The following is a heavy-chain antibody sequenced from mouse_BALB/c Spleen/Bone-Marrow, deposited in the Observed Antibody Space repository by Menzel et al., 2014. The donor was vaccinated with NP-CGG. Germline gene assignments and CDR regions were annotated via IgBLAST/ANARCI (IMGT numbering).Heavy chain of an antibody. V-gene: IGHV1-69*02. D-gene: IGHD1-1*01. CDR2: IEPSDSYT. CDR1: GYTFTNYW. CDR3: ARGRTTVVSDY. Sequence: QVQLQQSGAEVVKPGASVKVSCKASGYTFTNYWMHWVKQRPGQGLEWIGEIEPSDSYTNYSQDFKGKATLTVDKSSSTAYMQLSSRTSEDSAVYYCARGRTTVVSDYWGQGISLTVSS. J-gene: IGHJ2*02.